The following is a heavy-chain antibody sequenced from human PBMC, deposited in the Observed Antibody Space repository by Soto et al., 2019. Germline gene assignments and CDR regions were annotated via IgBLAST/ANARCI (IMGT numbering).Heavy chain of an antibody. CDR3: AREITIFGVVILRPYGMDV. CDR1: GGTFSSYA. J-gene: IGHJ6*04. CDR2: IIPIFGTA. Sequence: SVKVSCKASGGTFSSYAISWVRQAPGQGLEWMGGIIPIFGTANYAQKFQGRVTITADESTSTAYMELSSLRSEDTAVYYCAREITIFGVVILRPYGMDVWGEGTTVTVSS. D-gene: IGHD3-3*01. V-gene: IGHV1-69*13.